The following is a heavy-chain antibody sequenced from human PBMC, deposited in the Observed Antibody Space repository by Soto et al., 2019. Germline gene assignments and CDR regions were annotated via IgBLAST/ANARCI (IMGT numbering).Heavy chain of an antibody. J-gene: IGHJ4*02. CDR2: IWYDGSNK. Sequence: QVQLVESGGGVVQPGRSLRLSCAASGFTFSSYGMHWVRQAPGKGLEWVAVIWYDGSNKYYADSVKGRFTISRDNSKNTLYLQMNSLRAEDTAVYYGARDRDGGHNFDYWGQGTLVTVSS. D-gene: IGHD4-17*01. CDR3: ARDRDGGHNFDY. CDR1: GFTFSSYG. V-gene: IGHV3-33*01.